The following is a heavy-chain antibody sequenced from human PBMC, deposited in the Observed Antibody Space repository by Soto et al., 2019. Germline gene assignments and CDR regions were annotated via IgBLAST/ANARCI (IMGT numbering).Heavy chain of an antibody. CDR1: GGSISSYY. V-gene: IGHV4-59*01. Sequence: SETLSLTCTVSGGSISSYYWSWIRQPPGKGLEWIGYIYYSGSTNYNPSLKSRATISVDTSKNQFSLKLSSVTAADTAVYYCARGAYDFWSGYYHYYYYMDVWGKGTTVTVSS. D-gene: IGHD3-3*01. J-gene: IGHJ6*03. CDR3: ARGAYDFWSGYYHYYYYMDV. CDR2: IYYSGST.